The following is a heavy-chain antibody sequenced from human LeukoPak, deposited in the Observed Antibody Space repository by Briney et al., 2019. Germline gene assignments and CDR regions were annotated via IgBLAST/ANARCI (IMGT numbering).Heavy chain of an antibody. Sequence: GGSLRLSCAASGFTFSSYAMHWVRQAPGKGLEWVANINQYGSDIYYVDSVKGRFTASRDNTKNSVYLQMNSLRAEDTAVYYCATSQMVRFAYWGQGTPVTVSS. CDR1: GFTFSSYA. CDR2: INQYGSDI. CDR3: ATSQMVRFAY. J-gene: IGHJ4*02. V-gene: IGHV3-7*01. D-gene: IGHD6-13*01.